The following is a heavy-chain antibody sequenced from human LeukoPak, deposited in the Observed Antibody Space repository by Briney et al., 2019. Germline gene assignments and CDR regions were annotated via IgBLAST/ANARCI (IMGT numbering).Heavy chain of an antibody. J-gene: IGHJ4*02. CDR2: IYYSGST. CDR3: AGTSGSYDYFDY. CDR1: GGSISSYY. Sequence: SETLSLTCTVSGGSISSYYWSWIRQPPGKGLEWIGYIYYSGSTNYNPSLKSRVTISVDTSKNQFSLKLSSVTAADTSLYYCAGTSGSYDYFDYWGQGTLVTVSS. D-gene: IGHD3-3*01. V-gene: IGHV4-59*01.